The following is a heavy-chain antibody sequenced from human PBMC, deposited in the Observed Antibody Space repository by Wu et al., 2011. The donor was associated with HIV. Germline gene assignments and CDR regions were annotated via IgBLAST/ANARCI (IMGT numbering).Heavy chain of an antibody. CDR3: ARDESGTSSYYGMDV. D-gene: IGHD1-26*01. CDR1: GYTFTNYY. V-gene: IGHV1-18*04. Sequence: QVQLVQSGAEVRKPGASVKVSCKASGYTFTNYYMHWVRQAPGQGLEWMGWISTYNGNTNYVQNLQGRVTLTTDTSTNTAYMELRSLRSDDTAVYYCARDESGTSSYYGMDVWGQGTTVTVSS. CDR2: ISTYNGNT. J-gene: IGHJ6*02.